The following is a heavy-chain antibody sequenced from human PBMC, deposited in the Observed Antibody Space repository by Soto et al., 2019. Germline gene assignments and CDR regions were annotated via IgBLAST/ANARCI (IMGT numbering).Heavy chain of an antibody. CDR2: VNTGTGN. CDR1: GYTFTHYP. CDR3: ARRRGGYFPYFDS. V-gene: IGHV1-3*04. Sequence: QVQLLQSGVEVTKPGASVKLSCKTSGYTFTHYPIHWLRQAPGRRLEWVGWVNTGTGNRSQIFQGRFTITADTSATTVYIHLTSLRPEDTAISSCARRRGGYFPYFDSWGQGALVTVSS. J-gene: IGHJ4*02. D-gene: IGHD5-12*01.